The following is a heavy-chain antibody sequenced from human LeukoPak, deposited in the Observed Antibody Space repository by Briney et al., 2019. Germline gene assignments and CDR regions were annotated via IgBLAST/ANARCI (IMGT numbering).Heavy chain of an antibody. CDR3: ARDWLGLGAFDI. V-gene: IGHV3-21*01. Sequence: GGSLRLSCAASGFTFSRYSMNWVRQAPGKGLEWVSSISSSSSYIYYADSVKGRFTISRDNAKNSLYLQMNSLRAEDTAVYYCARDWLGLGAFDIWGQGTMVTVSS. CDR2: ISSSSSYI. D-gene: IGHD6-19*01. J-gene: IGHJ3*02. CDR1: GFTFSRYS.